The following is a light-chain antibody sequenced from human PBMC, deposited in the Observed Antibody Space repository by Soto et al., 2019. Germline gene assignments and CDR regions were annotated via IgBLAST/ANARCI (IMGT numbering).Light chain of an antibody. J-gene: IGKJ5*01. CDR3: QQYGSSPIT. CDR1: QSVRSSY. Sequence: EIVLTQSPGTLSLSPGERATLSCRASQSVRSSYLDWYQQKRGQAPRLLIYGASSRATGIPDRFSGSGSGTDFTLTISRLEPEDFAVYYCQQYGSSPITFGQGTRLEIK. V-gene: IGKV3-20*01. CDR2: GAS.